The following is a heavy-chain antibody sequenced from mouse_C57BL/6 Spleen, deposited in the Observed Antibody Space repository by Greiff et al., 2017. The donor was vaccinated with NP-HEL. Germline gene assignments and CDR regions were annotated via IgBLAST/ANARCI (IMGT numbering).Heavy chain of an antibody. CDR1: GFSLTSYG. J-gene: IGHJ1*03. D-gene: IGHD1-1*01. V-gene: IGHV2-5*01. Sequence: QVQLQQSGPGLVQPSQSLSITCTVSGFSLTSYGVHWVRQSPGKGLEWLGVIWRGGSTDYNAAFMSRLSITKDNSKSQVFFKMNSLQADDTAIYYCAKNDYGSEDWYFDVWGTGTTVTISS. CDR2: IWRGGST. CDR3: AKNDYGSEDWYFDV.